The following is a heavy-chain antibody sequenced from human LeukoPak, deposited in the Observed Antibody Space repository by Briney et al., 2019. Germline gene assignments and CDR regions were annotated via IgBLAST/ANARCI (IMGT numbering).Heavy chain of an antibody. Sequence: GGSLRLSCAASEFSVGSNYMTWVRQAPGKGLEWVSLIYSGGSTYYADSVKGRFTISRDNSKNTLYLQMNSLRAEDTAVYYCAREVSGYDLASLNYYYYMDVWGKGTTVTVSS. CDR2: IYSGGST. CDR1: EFSVGSNY. V-gene: IGHV3-66*01. CDR3: AREVSGYDLASLNYYYYMDV. D-gene: IGHD5-12*01. J-gene: IGHJ6*03.